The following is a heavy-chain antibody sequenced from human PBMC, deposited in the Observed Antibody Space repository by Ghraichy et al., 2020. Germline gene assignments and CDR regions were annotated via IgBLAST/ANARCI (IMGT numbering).Heavy chain of an antibody. CDR2: IYYSGST. CDR1: GGSISSYY. V-gene: IGHV4-59*01. Sequence: SETLSLTCTVSGGSISSYYWSWIRQPPGKGLEWIGYIYYSGSTNYNPSLKSRVTISVDTSKNQFSLKLSSVTAADTAVYYCARDQVSVFYGMDVWGQGTTVTVSS. D-gene: IGHD3-22*01. J-gene: IGHJ6*02. CDR3: ARDQVSVFYGMDV.